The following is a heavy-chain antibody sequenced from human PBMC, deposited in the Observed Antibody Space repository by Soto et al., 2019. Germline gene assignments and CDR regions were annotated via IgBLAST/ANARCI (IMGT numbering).Heavy chain of an antibody. Sequence: SLRLSCVASGFIFEDYDMHCVRQVPGKGLEWVSSITSNSDAIKYADSVKGRFTLSRDNAKNSMYLEMNSLRVEDTAFYFCVEGRFSRSKVIFDYCGQGTRVTVSS. CDR1: GFIFEDYD. J-gene: IGHJ4*02. D-gene: IGHD2-21*01. CDR2: ITSNSDAI. CDR3: VEGRFSRSKVIFDY. V-gene: IGHV3-9*01.